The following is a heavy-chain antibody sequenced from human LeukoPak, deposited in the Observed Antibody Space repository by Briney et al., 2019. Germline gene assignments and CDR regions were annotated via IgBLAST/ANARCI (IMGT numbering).Heavy chain of an antibody. CDR1: GGSISSSSYF. D-gene: IGHD1-26*01. Sequence: SETLSLTCSVSGGSISSSSYFWGWIRQPPGKGLEWIASVHYSGSTYYNPSLKSRVTISIDTSKNQFSLKLSSVTAADTAVYYCARRRLLPFDYWGQGTLVTVSS. V-gene: IGHV4-39*01. CDR2: VHYSGST. J-gene: IGHJ4*02. CDR3: ARRRLLPFDY.